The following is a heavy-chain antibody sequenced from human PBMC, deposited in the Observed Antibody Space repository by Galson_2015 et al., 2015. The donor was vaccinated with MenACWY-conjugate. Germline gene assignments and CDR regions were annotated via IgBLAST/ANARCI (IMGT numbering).Heavy chain of an antibody. CDR1: GFTFSTSW. J-gene: IGHJ4*02. CDR3: TTIVIGGGL. Sequence: SLRLCCAASGFTFSTSWMSWVRQAPGKGLEWVARIKNEGDGGTTDYTAPVKGRFTISRDDSKNTLYLQMNSLKSEDTAVYYCTTIVIGGGLWGQGALVTVSS. D-gene: IGHD2-21*01. CDR2: IKNEGDGGTT. V-gene: IGHV3-15*01.